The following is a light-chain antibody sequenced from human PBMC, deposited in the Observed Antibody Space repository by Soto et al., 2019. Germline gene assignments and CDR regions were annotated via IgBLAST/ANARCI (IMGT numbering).Light chain of an antibody. V-gene: IGKV3-15*01. J-gene: IGKJ1*01. CDR1: QSVNIY. CDR2: DAS. Sequence: EIVMTQSPATLSVSPGERATLFCRASQSVNIYLACYQQKPGQAPRLLIYDASTRATGIPARFSGRGSGTEFTLTISSLQSEDFAVYSCHQYHNWTFGQGTKVDIK. CDR3: HQYHNWT.